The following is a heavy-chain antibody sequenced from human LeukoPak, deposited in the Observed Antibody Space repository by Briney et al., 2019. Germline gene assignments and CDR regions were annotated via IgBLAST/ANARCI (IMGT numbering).Heavy chain of an antibody. CDR2: TRNKANGYTT. CDR3: AKESIAAAGPFDY. CDR1: GFIFSDHY. Sequence: PGGSLRLSCAASGFIFSDHYMDWVRQAPGKGLEWVGRTRNKANGYTTEYAASVKGRFTISRDESENSLYLQMNSLNTEDTAVYYCAKESIAAAGPFDYWGQGTLVTVSS. V-gene: IGHV3-72*01. J-gene: IGHJ4*02. D-gene: IGHD6-13*01.